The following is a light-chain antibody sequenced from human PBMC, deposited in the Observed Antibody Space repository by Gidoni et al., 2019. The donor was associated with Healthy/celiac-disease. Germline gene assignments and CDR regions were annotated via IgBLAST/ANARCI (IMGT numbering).Light chain of an antibody. CDR1: KSVLYSSNNKNY. Sequence: IVMTQSLHSLSLSLGERATINFTSSKSVLYSSNNKNYLDWYQQKPGQPPKLLIYWASTREGGVPDRFSGSGSGTDFTLTISSLQAEDVAVYYCQQYYSTPWTFGQGTKVEIK. CDR3: QQYYSTPWT. J-gene: IGKJ1*01. V-gene: IGKV4-1*01. CDR2: WAS.